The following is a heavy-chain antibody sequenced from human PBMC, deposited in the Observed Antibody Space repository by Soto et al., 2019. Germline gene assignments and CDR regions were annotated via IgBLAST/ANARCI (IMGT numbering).Heavy chain of an antibody. D-gene: IGHD6-19*01. CDR3: AYRGSRGHLRY. CDR1: GFSLSTSGVA. Sequence: QITLKESGPTLVKPTQTLTLTCTFSGFSLSTSGVAVGWIRQPPGKALEWLALIYWNDDNHYSPSLKSRLTITKYTAKSHVVLSMTNMDRVDTATYYCAYRGSRGHLRYWGQGTLVTVSS. J-gene: IGHJ4*02. V-gene: IGHV2-5*01. CDR2: IYWNDDN.